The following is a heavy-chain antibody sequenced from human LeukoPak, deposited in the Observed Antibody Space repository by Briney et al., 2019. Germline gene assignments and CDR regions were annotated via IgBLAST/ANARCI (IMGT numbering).Heavy chain of an antibody. D-gene: IGHD3-10*01. Sequence: ASVKASCEASGYTFTSYYMHWVRQAPGQGLEWMGIINPSGGSTSYAQKFQGRVTMTRDTSTSTVYMELSSLRSEDTAVYYCARGGSITMVRGVSSWFDPWGQGTLVTVSS. CDR2: INPSGGST. J-gene: IGHJ5*02. CDR3: ARGGSITMVRGVSSWFDP. V-gene: IGHV1-46*01. CDR1: GYTFTSYY.